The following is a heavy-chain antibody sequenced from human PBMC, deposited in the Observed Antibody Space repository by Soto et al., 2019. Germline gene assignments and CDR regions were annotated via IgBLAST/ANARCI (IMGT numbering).Heavy chain of an antibody. CDR2: INPSGGST. J-gene: IGHJ4*02. D-gene: IGHD1-26*01. CDR3: ARGGKWELLHPIKDY. Sequence: ASVKVSCKASGYTFTSYYMHWVRQAPGQGLEWMGIINPSGGSTSYAQKFQGRVTMTRDTSTSTVYMELSSLRSEDTAVYYCARGGKWELLHPIKDYWGQGTLVTVSS. CDR1: GYTFTSYY. V-gene: IGHV1-46*01.